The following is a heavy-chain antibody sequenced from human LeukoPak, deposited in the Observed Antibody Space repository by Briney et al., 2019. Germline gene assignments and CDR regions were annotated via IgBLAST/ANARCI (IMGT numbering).Heavy chain of an antibody. CDR1: GFTFSSYA. Sequence: GGSLRLSCAASGFTFSSYAMSWVRQAPGKGLEWVSAISGSGGSTYYADSVKGRFTISRDSSKNTLYLQMNSLRAEDTAVYYCAKLSSAGVLMVYGGGIDYWGQGALVTVSS. J-gene: IGHJ4*02. CDR2: ISGSGGST. CDR3: AKLSSAGVLMVYGGGIDY. D-gene: IGHD2-8*01. V-gene: IGHV3-23*01.